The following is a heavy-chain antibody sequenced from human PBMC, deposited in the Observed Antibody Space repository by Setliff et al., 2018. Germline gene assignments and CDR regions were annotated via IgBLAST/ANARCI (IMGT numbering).Heavy chain of an antibody. CDR1: GFSFTDFW. Sequence: GESLKISCKGSGFSFTDFWIGWVRQMPGKGLEWMGLIYAGDSDTRYNPSFQGRVTMSADKSINTAYLQWSSLKASDTAIYYCARQKSTGSGNNWFDPWGQGILVTVSS. J-gene: IGHJ5*02. V-gene: IGHV5-51*01. CDR2: IYAGDSDT. CDR3: ARQKSTGSGNNWFDP. D-gene: IGHD3-10*01.